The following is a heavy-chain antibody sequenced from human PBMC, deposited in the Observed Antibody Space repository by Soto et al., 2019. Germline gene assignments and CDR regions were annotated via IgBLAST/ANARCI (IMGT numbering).Heavy chain of an antibody. CDR1: GFTVSNNH. CDR2: VYTSGST. D-gene: IGHD4-17*01. Sequence: GGSLRLSCAASGFTVSNNHMIWVRQAPGQGLEWVSIVYTSGSTYYADSVEDRFTISRQSSKNTLFLQMNSLRPEDTAVYYCASPGDFTAYGPVRYWGQGTLVTVSS. CDR3: ASPGDFTAYGPVRY. V-gene: IGHV3-53*04. J-gene: IGHJ4*02.